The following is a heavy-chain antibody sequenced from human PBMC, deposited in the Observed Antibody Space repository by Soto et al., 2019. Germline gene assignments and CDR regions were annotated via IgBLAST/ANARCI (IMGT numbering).Heavy chain of an antibody. Sequence: PGESLQISCKGSEYSFTSYWIGWVRQMPGKGLEWMGIIYPGDSDTRYSPSFQGQVTISADKSISTAYLQWSSLKASDTAMYYCARTPRGYSYDYYYYYGMDVWGQGTTVTV. D-gene: IGHD5-18*01. V-gene: IGHV5-51*01. CDR2: IYPGDSDT. J-gene: IGHJ6*02. CDR1: EYSFTSYW. CDR3: ARTPRGYSYDYYYYYGMDV.